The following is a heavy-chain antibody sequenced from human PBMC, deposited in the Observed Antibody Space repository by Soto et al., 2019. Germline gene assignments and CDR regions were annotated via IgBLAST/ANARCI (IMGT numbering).Heavy chain of an antibody. CDR2: IIPIFGTA. CDR1: AGTFISYA. Sequence: VKVSCKASAGTFISYAISWVRQAPRQGLEWMGGIIPIFGTANYAQKFQGRVTITADESTSTAYMELSSLRSEDTAVYYCARDKAAPNDETHAFDIWGQGTMVTVSS. D-gene: IGHD6-6*01. J-gene: IGHJ3*02. CDR3: ARDKAAPNDETHAFDI. V-gene: IGHV1-69*13.